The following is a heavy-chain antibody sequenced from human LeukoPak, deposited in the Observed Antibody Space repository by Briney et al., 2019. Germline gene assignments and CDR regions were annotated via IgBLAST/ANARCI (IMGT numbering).Heavy chain of an antibody. V-gene: IGHV3-73*01. J-gene: IGHJ6*03. D-gene: IGHD2-21*02. CDR2: IRSKANSYAT. CDR3: TNVGLPTVTATPFTYYYYYMDV. Sequence: QSGGSLRLSCAASGFTFSGSAMHWVRQASGKGLEWVGRIRSKANSYATAYAASVKGRFTISRDDSKNTAYLQMNSLKTEDTAVYYCTNVGLPTVTATPFTYYYYYMDVWGKGTTVTVSS. CDR1: GFTFSGSA.